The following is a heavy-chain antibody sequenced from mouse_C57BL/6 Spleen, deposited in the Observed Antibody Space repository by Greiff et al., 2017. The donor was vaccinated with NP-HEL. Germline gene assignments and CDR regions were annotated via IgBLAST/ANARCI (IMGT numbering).Heavy chain of an antibody. CDR3: ARRPLSGLDY. CDR2: IHPNSGST. J-gene: IGHJ2*01. D-gene: IGHD3-2*02. CDR1: GYTFTSYW. V-gene: IGHV1-64*01. Sequence: QVQLKQPGAELVKPGASVKLSCKASGYTFTSYWMHWVKQRPGQGLEWIGMIHPNSGSTNYNEKFKSKATLTVDKSSSTAYMQLSSLTSEDSAVYYCARRPLSGLDYWGQGTTLTVSS.